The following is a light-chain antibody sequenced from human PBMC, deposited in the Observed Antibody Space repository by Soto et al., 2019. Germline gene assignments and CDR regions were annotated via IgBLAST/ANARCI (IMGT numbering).Light chain of an antibody. Sequence: QSVLTQPASVSGSPGQSITISCTGTSSDVGGYNYVSWYQQHPGKAPKLMIYDVNNRPSGVSNRFSGSRSGNTASLTISGLQAEDEADYYCCSYTSSSTLVVFGGGTKLTVL. CDR3: CSYTSSSTLVV. J-gene: IGLJ2*01. CDR1: SSDVGGYNY. CDR2: DVN. V-gene: IGLV2-14*01.